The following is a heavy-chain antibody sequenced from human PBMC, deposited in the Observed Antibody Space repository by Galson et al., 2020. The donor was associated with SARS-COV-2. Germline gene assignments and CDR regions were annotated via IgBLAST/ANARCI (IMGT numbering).Heavy chain of an antibody. J-gene: IGHJ6*02. Sequence: GSLRLSCATSGFTFNNYAMNWVRQAPGKGLEWVAFISWDGDSIYYADSVKSRFTISRDSGTNSLFLQMNSLTPEDTALYYCAKDKTGGYNYYYYGMDVWGQGTAVTVSS. CDR1: GFTFNNYA. CDR2: ISWDGDSI. CDR3: AKDKTGGYNYYYYGMDV. D-gene: IGHD2-8*02. V-gene: IGHV3-43D*03.